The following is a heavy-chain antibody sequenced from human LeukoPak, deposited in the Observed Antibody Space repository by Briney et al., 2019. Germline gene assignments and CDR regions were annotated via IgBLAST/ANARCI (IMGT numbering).Heavy chain of an antibody. CDR2: ISGHNGHK. J-gene: IGHJ4*02. CDR1: GYTFTSYG. D-gene: IGHD6-19*01. V-gene: IGHV1-18*04. Sequence: GASVKVSCKASGYTFTSYGINWVRQAPGQGLEWMGGISGHNGHKNYVQKMQGRVTMTTDTSTNTAYMELRNLTSDDTAVYYCARGPGIAVAGVFDYWGQGSLVTVSS. CDR3: ARGPGIAVAGVFDY.